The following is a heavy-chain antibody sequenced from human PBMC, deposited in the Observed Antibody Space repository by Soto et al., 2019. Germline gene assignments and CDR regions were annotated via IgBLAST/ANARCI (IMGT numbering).Heavy chain of an antibody. V-gene: IGHV4-61*01. CDR2: IYYSVNI. CDR1: GDSVTSRSYY. D-gene: IGHD6-13*01. J-gene: IGHJ5*02. CDR3: ARGNIAASGTKFDP. Sequence: QVQLQESGPGLVKPSETLSLTCTVSGDSVTSRSYYWTWVRQPPGKGLEWIGYIYYSVNINYNPSLKSRFTISVDTSTNQFSLKLTSVTAADTAIYYCARGNIAASGTKFDPWGQGILVTVSS.